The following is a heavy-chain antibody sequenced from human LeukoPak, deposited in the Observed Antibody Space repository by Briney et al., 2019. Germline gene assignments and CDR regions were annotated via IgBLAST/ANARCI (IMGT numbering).Heavy chain of an antibody. CDR2: ISWNSGSI. CDR3: AKDVEMATILPHY. V-gene: IGHV3-9*01. Sequence: PGRSLRFSCAASGFTFDDYAMHWVRQAPGKGLEWVSGISWNSGSIGYADSVKGRFTISRDNAKNSLYLQMNSLRAEDTALYYCAKDVEMATILPHYWGQGTLVTVSS. CDR1: GFTFDDYA. D-gene: IGHD5-24*01. J-gene: IGHJ4*02.